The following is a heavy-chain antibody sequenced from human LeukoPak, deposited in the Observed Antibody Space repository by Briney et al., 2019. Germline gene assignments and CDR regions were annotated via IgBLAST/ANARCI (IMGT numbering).Heavy chain of an antibody. V-gene: IGHV4-4*07. Sequence: SETLSLTCTVSGGPISSYYWSWIRQPAGKGLEWIGRIYYSGSTYYNPSLKRRVTISVDTSKNQFSLKLSSVTAADTAVYYCASGSYYEGFVYWGQGTLVTVSS. CDR1: GGPISSYY. CDR2: IYYSGST. CDR3: ASGSYYEGFVY. D-gene: IGHD1-26*01. J-gene: IGHJ4*02.